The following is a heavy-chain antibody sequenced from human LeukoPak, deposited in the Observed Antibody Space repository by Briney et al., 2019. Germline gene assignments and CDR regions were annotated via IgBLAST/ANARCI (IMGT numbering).Heavy chain of an antibody. CDR2: IYNSGST. Sequence: SETLSLTCTVSGGSISSFYWSWIRQPPGKGLEYVGYIYNSGSTNYSPSLKSRVTISVDTSKNQFSLKLSSVTAADTAVYYCARGTQLWLPTNWFDPWGQGTLVTVSS. D-gene: IGHD5-18*01. J-gene: IGHJ5*02. CDR1: GGSISSFY. CDR3: ARGTQLWLPTNWFDP. V-gene: IGHV4-59*01.